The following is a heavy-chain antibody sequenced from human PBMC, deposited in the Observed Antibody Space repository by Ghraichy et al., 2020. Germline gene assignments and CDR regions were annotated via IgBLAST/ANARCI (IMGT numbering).Heavy chain of an antibody. D-gene: IGHD3-10*01. CDR1: GDSVSSNRAV. Sequence: SQTLSLTCAISGDSVSSNRAVWNWVRQSPSRGLEWLGRTYDRSKWYNEYAVAVKSRLTINPDTSKNQFSLQLNSVTPEDTAVYYCARSGYYNYGMDVWGQGTTVTVSS. J-gene: IGHJ6*02. CDR3: ARSGYYNYGMDV. CDR2: TYDRSKWYN. V-gene: IGHV6-1*01.